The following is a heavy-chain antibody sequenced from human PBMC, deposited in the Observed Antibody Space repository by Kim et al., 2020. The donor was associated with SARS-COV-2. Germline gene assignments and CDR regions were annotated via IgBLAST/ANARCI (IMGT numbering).Heavy chain of an antibody. J-gene: IGHJ4*02. Sequence: SNPTLKSRVTMSLDTAKNQVSLKLSSVTAADTTCYYCARGCDYNSSPFDYWGQGILVTVSS. CDR3: ARGCDYNSSPFDY. D-gene: IGHD6-13*01. V-gene: IGHV4-59*09.